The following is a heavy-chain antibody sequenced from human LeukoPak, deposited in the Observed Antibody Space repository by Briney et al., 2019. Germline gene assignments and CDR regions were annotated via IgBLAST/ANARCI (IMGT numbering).Heavy chain of an antibody. V-gene: IGHV3-33*01. D-gene: IGHD3/OR15-3a*01. J-gene: IGHJ4*02. CDR1: GFTFSSYG. CDR2: IWYDGSNK. CDR3: VREDLGIEY. Sequence: PGGSLRLSCAASGFTFSSYGMHWVRQAPGKGLEWVAVIWYDGSNKYYADSVKGRFTISRDNSKKTLYLQMSSLRAEDTAVYYCVREDLGIEYWGQGTLVTVS.